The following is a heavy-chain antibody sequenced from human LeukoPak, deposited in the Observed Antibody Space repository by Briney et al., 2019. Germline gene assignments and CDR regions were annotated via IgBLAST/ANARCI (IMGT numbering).Heavy chain of an antibody. V-gene: IGHV3-21*01. CDR1: GFTFSSYG. CDR2: ISSSTSYI. Sequence: GGSLRLSCAASGFTFSSYGINWVRQAPVKGLEWVSSISSSTSYIYYADSVKGRFTISRDNAKNSLYLQMNSLRAEDTAVYYCARDKNYYDSSGYLNYFDYWGQGTLVTVSS. J-gene: IGHJ4*02. CDR3: ARDKNYYDSSGYLNYFDY. D-gene: IGHD3-22*01.